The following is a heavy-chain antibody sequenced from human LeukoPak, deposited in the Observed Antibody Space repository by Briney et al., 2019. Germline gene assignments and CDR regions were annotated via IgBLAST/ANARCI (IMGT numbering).Heavy chain of an antibody. D-gene: IGHD4-17*01. J-gene: IGHJ4*02. CDR2: ISSSSSYI. V-gene: IGHV3-21*01. Sequence: GGSLRLSCAASGFTFSSYSMTWVRQAPGKGLEWVSSISSSSSYIYYADSVKGRFTISRDNAKNSLYLQMNSLRAEDTAVYYCAALTTVTTYLPFDYWGQGTLVTVSS. CDR3: AALTTVTTYLPFDY. CDR1: GFTFSSYS.